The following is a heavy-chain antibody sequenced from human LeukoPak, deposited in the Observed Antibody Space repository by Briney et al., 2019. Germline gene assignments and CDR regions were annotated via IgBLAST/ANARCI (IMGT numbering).Heavy chain of an antibody. J-gene: IGHJ1*01. D-gene: IGHD1-26*01. CDR1: EFTFSTSW. V-gene: IGHV3-7*02. CDR2: LNPDGSVG. CDR3: LAWASATPY. Sequence: GVSLRLSCTVSEFTFSTSWMNWVRQAPGKGLEWVANLNPDGSVGRYVDSVKGRFSVSRDNGQNTGYLQMNSLRVDDTGVYFCLAWASATPYWGPGTPVAVSS.